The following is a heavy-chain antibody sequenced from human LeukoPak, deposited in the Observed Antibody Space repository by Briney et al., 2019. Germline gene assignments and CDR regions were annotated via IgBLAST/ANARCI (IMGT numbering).Heavy chain of an antibody. V-gene: IGHV3-53*01. CDR3: ARVANSGYVDY. D-gene: IGHD1-26*01. J-gene: IGHJ4*02. CDR1: GFTVRSNS. CDR2: IYSGDNT. Sequence: GGSLRLSCAASGFTVRSNSMSWVRQAPGKGLEWVSIIYSGDNTFYADSVKGRFTISRDNSKNTLCLQMNSLRADDTAVYYCARVANSGYVDYWGQGTLVTVSS.